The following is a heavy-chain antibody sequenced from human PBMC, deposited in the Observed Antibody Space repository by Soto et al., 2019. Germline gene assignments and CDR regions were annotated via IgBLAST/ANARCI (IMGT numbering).Heavy chain of an antibody. CDR3: ARDTISGSYSCEY. V-gene: IGHV3-64*01. CDR1: GFTFSRHA. Sequence: EVQLVESGGGLVQPGGSLRLSCAASGFTFSRHAMHWVRQAPGKGLEYVSAISSNGGSTYYANSVKGRFTISRDNSKNTLYLQMGSLRAEEMAVYYCARDTISGSYSCEYWGQGTLVTVSS. J-gene: IGHJ4*02. D-gene: IGHD1-26*01. CDR2: ISSNGGST.